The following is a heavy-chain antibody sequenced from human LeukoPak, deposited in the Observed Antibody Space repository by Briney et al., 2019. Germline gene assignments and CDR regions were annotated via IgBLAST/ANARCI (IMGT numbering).Heavy chain of an antibody. D-gene: IGHD3-10*01. CDR3: ASFRGVAS. Sequence: PGGSLRLSCAASGFTFSSYAMHWVRQAPGKGLEWVAVISYDGSNKYYADSVKGRFTISRDNSKNTLYLQMNSLRAKDTAVYYCASFRGVASWGQGTLVTVSS. CDR1: GFTFSSYA. CDR2: ISYDGSNK. J-gene: IGHJ4*02. V-gene: IGHV3-30-3*01.